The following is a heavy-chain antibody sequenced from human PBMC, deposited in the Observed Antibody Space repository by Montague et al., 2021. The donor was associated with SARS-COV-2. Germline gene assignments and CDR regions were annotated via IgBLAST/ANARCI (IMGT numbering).Heavy chain of an antibody. Sequence: PALVKPTQTLTLTCTFSGFSLSTSGMCVSWIRQPPGKALEWLAXXXWXXXKYXSTSLKTRLTISKDTSKNPVVLTMTNMDPVDTATYYCARTPIAAAGTAIDYWGQGTLVTVSS. CDR1: GFSLSTSGMC. CDR2: XXWXXXK. J-gene: IGHJ4*02. CDR3: ARTPIAAAGTAIDY. V-gene: IGHV2-70*01. D-gene: IGHD6-13*01.